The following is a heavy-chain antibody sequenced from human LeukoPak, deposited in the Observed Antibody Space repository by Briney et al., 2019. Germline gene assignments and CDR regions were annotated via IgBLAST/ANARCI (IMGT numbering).Heavy chain of an antibody. CDR2: IYYSGST. Sequence: PSETLSLTCTVSGGSISSYYWSWIRQPPGKGLEWIGYIYYSGSTNYNPSLKSRVTISVDTSKNQFSLKLSSVTAADTAVYYCARVAGYCSGGSCYEGLFDPWGQGTLVTVSS. CDR1: GGSISSYY. J-gene: IGHJ5*02. V-gene: IGHV4-59*01. CDR3: ARVAGYCSGGSCYEGLFDP. D-gene: IGHD2-15*01.